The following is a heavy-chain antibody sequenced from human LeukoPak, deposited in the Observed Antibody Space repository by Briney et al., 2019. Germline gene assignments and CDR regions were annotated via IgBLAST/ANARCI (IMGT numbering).Heavy chain of an antibody. CDR1: GGSISSYY. D-gene: IGHD2-2*02. CDR3: ARDQGKYCSSTSCYNVGAFDI. CDR2: TYYSGST. Sequence: PSETLSLTCTVSGGSISSYYWSWIRQPPGKGLEWIGYTYYSGSTNYNPSLKSRVTISVDTSKNQFSLKLSSVTAADTAVYYCARDQGKYCSSTSCYNVGAFDIWGQGTMVTVSS. J-gene: IGHJ3*02. V-gene: IGHV4-59*01.